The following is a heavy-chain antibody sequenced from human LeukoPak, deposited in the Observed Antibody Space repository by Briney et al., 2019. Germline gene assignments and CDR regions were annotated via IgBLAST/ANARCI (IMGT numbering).Heavy chain of an antibody. V-gene: IGHV3-23*01. D-gene: IGHD3-22*01. CDR3: AKGPYSSGYPDYFDY. J-gene: IGHJ4*02. CDR2: ISGSGGST. CDR1: GFTFSSCS. Sequence: GGSLRLSCAASGFTFSSCSMSWVRQAPGKGLEWVSAISGSGGSTYYADSVKGRFTISRDNSKNTLYLQMNSLRAEDTAVYYCAKGPYSSGYPDYFDYWGQGTLVTVSS.